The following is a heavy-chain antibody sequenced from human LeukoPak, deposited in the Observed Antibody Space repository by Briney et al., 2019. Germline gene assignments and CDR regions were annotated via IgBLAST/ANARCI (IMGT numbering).Heavy chain of an antibody. V-gene: IGHV3-21*01. J-gene: IGHJ4*02. D-gene: IGHD3-22*01. CDR1: GFTFSSYS. Sequence: PGGSLRLSCAASGFTFSSYSMNWVRQAPGKGLEWVSSISSSSSYIYYTDSVKGRFTISRDNAKNSLYLQMNSLRAEDTAVYYCARDRYYDSSGLLRGIDYWGQGTLVTVSS. CDR3: ARDRYYDSSGLLRGIDY. CDR2: ISSSSSYI.